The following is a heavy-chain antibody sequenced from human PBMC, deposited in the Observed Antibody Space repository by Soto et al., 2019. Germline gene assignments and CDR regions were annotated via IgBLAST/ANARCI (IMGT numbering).Heavy chain of an antibody. CDR1: GGSFSGYY. Sequence: SETLSLTCAVYGGSFSGYYWSWIRQPPGKGLEWIGEINHSGSTNYNPSLKSRVTISVDTSKNQFSLKLSSVTAADTAVYYCARGPIVVVVAATWKSQANFDYWGQGTLVTVSS. CDR3: ARGPIVVVVAATWKSQANFDY. V-gene: IGHV4-34*01. CDR2: INHSGST. J-gene: IGHJ4*02. D-gene: IGHD2-15*01.